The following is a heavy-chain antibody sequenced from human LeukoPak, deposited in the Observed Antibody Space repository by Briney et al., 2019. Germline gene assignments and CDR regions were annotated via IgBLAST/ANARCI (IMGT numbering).Heavy chain of an antibody. CDR3: AREPSGTYWLDY. V-gene: IGHV3-66*02. CDR1: GFTVSSNY. D-gene: IGHD1-26*01. Sequence: GGSLRLSCAASGFTVSSNYMSWVCQAPGKRLEWVSVIYSAGSTYYADSVKGRFTISRDNSKNTLYLQMNSLRAEDTAVYYCAREPSGTYWLDYWGQGTLLTVSS. CDR2: IYSAGST. J-gene: IGHJ4*02.